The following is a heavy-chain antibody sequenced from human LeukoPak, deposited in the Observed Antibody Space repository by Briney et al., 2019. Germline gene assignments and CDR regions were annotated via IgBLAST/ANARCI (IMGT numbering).Heavy chain of an antibody. CDR1: GGSISSYY. V-gene: IGHV4-59*01. CDR3: ARSRVWSDYWGYFDF. CDR2: IYYSGST. J-gene: IGHJ4*02. D-gene: IGHD3-3*01. Sequence: SETLSLTCTVSGGSISSYYWSWIRQPPGKGLEGFGYIYYSGSTNYNPSLKSRVTISVDTSKNQFSLKLSSVTAADTAVYYCARSRVWSDYWGYFDFWGQGTLVTVSS.